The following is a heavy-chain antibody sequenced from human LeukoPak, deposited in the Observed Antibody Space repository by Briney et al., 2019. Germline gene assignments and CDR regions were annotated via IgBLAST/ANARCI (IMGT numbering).Heavy chain of an antibody. D-gene: IGHD5-12*01. J-gene: IGHJ6*03. Sequence: GGSLRLSCAAYGFTSRNYGIHWVRQAPGKGLEWVAFVSYDSTKKYYADSVKGRFTISRDNSKNTLDLQMNSLRPEDTAVYYCAKDEATIGYSYYYMDVWGKGTMVTISS. CDR2: VSYDSTKK. CDR1: GFTSRNYG. CDR3: AKDEATIGYSYYYMDV. V-gene: IGHV3-30*02.